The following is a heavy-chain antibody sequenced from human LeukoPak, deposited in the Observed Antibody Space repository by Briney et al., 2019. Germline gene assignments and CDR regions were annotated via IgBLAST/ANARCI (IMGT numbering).Heavy chain of an antibody. CDR1: GFTVSSNY. V-gene: IGHV3-53*01. D-gene: IGHD5-24*01. Sequence: GGSLRLSCAASGFTVSSNYMSWVRQAPGKGLEWVSVIYGGGSTYYADSVKGRFTISRDNSKNTLYLQMNSLRAEDTAVYYCATTPRRDGYNYWGQGTLVTVSS. CDR2: IYGGGST. J-gene: IGHJ4*02. CDR3: ATTPRRDGYNY.